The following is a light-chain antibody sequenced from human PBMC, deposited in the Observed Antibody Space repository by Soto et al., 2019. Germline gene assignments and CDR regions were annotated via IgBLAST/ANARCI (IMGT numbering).Light chain of an antibody. CDR3: QQYGGGPYT. V-gene: IGKV3-20*01. CDR1: ESISRAY. Sequence: EIVLTQSPGTLSLSPGQRATLSCSASESISRAYLAWYQQILGEAPRLLIYGASSGATGIPDRFSGSGSGTDFNLTISRLEPEYFAIYDGQQYGGGPYTFGQRTKLEIK. J-gene: IGKJ2*01. CDR2: GAS.